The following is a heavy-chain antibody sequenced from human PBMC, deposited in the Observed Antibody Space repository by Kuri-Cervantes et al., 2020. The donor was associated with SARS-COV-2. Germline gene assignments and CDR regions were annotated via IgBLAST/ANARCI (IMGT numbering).Heavy chain of an antibody. J-gene: IGHJ3*02. Sequence: GGSLRLSCAVSGFTFSSYSMNWVRQAPGKGLEWVSSISSSSSYIYYADSVKGRFTISRDNAKNSLYLQMNSLRAEDTAVYYCARELRVLTGSNAFDIWGQGTMVTVSS. V-gene: IGHV3-21*01. D-gene: IGHD3-9*01. CDR3: ARELRVLTGSNAFDI. CDR2: ISSSSSYI. CDR1: GFTFSSYS.